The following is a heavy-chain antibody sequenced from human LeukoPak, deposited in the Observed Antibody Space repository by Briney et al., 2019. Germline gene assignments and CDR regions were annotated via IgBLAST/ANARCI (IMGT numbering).Heavy chain of an antibody. Sequence: SETLSLTCTVPGGSISSYYWSWIRQPAGKGLEWIGRIYTSGSTNYNPSLTSRVTMSVDTSKNQFSLKLSSVTAADTAVYYCASTPLGREAGTFDYWGQGTLVTVSS. CDR1: GGSISSYY. CDR2: IYTSGST. J-gene: IGHJ4*02. V-gene: IGHV4-4*07. CDR3: ASTPLGREAGTFDY. D-gene: IGHD6-13*01.